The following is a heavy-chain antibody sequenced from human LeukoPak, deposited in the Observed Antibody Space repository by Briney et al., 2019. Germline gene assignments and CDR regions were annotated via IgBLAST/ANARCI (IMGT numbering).Heavy chain of an antibody. Sequence: SETLSLTCAVYGGSFSGYYWNWIRQPPGKGLEWIGEINQSGSTNYNPSLKSRVTISVDTSKNQLSLKLSAVTAADTAVYYCASVRRGFGESSKYYSYYYMDVWGNGTTVPIS. V-gene: IGHV4-34*01. CDR1: GGSFSGYY. J-gene: IGHJ6*03. D-gene: IGHD3-10*01. CDR2: INQSGST. CDR3: ASVRRGFGESSKYYSYYYMDV.